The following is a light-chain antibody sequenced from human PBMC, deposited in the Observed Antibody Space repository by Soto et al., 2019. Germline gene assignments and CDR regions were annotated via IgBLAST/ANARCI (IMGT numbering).Light chain of an antibody. CDR3: HQYGGSPRA. J-gene: IGKJ1*01. V-gene: IGKV3-20*01. Sequence: EIVLTQSPGTLSLSPGQKATLSCRASQSVTNNYLAWYQQKPGHAPRLIIYAVSSRATGIPDRFSGSGSGTDFTLTINRLEPEDFAVYYCHQYGGSPRAFGQGTKVEIK. CDR1: QSVTNNY. CDR2: AVS.